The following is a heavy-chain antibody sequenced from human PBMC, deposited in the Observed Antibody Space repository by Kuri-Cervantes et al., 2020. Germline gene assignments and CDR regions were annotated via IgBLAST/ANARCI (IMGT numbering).Heavy chain of an antibody. V-gene: IGHV3-33*01. D-gene: IGHD1-26*01. CDR3: ARPRVSGAYEQPLDY. J-gene: IGHJ4*02. Sequence: LSLTCAASGFSFSLFGMHWVRQAQGKGLEWVTFVWHDGSIKHYADSVKGRFTISRDNPQNTLYLQMNSLRAEDSAVYYCARPRVSGAYEQPLDYWGQGTLVTVSS. CDR2: VWHDGSIK. CDR1: GFSFSLFG.